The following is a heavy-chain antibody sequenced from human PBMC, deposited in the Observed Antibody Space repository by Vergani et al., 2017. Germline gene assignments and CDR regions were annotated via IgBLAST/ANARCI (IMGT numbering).Heavy chain of an antibody. Sequence: QLQLQESGPGLVKPSETLSLTCTVSGGSISSSSYYWGWIRQPPGKGLEWIGSIYYSGSTYYNPSLKSRVTISVDTSKNQFSLKLSSVTAADTAVYYCARHDSSSSLDDAFDIWGQGTMVTVSS. CDR2: IYYSGST. CDR1: GGSISSSSYY. J-gene: IGHJ3*02. V-gene: IGHV4-39*01. D-gene: IGHD6-6*01. CDR3: ARHDSSSSLDDAFDI.